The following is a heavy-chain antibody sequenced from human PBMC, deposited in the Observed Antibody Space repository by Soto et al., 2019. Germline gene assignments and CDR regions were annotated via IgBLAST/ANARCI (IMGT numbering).Heavy chain of an antibody. CDR1: GFTFSTYS. CDR2: IWYDGSNK. J-gene: IGHJ4*02. D-gene: IGHD3-22*01. V-gene: IGHV3-33*08. CDR3: ARDPTYYYDSSGYSSRTAVDY. Sequence: PGGSLRLSCAASGFTFSTYSMHWVRQAPGKGLEWVAVIWYDGSNKYYADSVKGRFTISRDNSKNTLYLQMNSLRAEDTAVYYCARDPTYYYDSSGYSSRTAVDYWGQGTLVTVSS.